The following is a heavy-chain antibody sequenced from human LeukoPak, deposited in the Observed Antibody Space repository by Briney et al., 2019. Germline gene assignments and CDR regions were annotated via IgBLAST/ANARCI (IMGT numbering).Heavy chain of an antibody. D-gene: IGHD4-17*01. CDR1: GYSISTYY. CDR3: ARQYYGDIDY. CDR2: IYYSGST. V-gene: IGHV4-59*08. J-gene: IGHJ4*02. Sequence: PSETLSLTCTVSGYSISTYYWSWIRQPPGKGLEWIGYIYYSGSTNYNPSLKSRVTISVDTSKNQFSLSLTSVTAADTAVYYCARQYYGDIDYWGQGTLVTVSS.